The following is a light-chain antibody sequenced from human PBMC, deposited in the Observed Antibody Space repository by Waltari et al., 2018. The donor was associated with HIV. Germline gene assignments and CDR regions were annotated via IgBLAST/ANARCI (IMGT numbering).Light chain of an antibody. CDR2: GDY. V-gene: IGLV1-40*01. CDR3: QSYDTIVGGFYV. J-gene: IGLJ1*01. CDR1: SSTLGPNYH. Sequence: QSVLPPPPSVSGAPPPRVTISCPVTSSTLGPNYHLHWYQHLPTAAPTLLTSGDYNRPSGVPERFSASRSGTSASLAITGLQPEDEADYYCQSYDTIVGGFYVFGTGTKVTV.